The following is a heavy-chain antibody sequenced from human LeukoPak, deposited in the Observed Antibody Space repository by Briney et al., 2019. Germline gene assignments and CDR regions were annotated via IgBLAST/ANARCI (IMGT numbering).Heavy chain of an antibody. D-gene: IGHD3-10*01. Sequence: GGSLRLSCAASGFTFSSYAMHWVRQAPGKGLEWVAVISYDGSNKYYADSVKGRFTISRDNSKNTLYLQMNSLRAGDTAVYYCASPGGSGSQFDYWGQGTLVTVSS. CDR2: ISYDGSNK. J-gene: IGHJ4*02. CDR1: GFTFSSYA. V-gene: IGHV3-30-3*01. CDR3: ASPGGSGSQFDY.